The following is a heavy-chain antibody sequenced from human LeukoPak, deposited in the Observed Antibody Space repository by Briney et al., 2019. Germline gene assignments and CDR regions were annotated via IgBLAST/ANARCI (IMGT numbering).Heavy chain of an antibody. Sequence: GESLKISCEGSGYRFATFYIGWVRHSPGKGLEWMGIIFPGDSDTKYNPSFQGRVVISADTSINVAFMQWKSLQASDTAIYYRVRHSTAYDYLSSVSKALGMDFWGQGTTVIVSS. CDR1: GYRFATFY. CDR2: IFPGDSDT. J-gene: IGHJ6*02. D-gene: IGHD3-16*01. V-gene: IGHV5-51*01. CDR3: VRHSTAYDYLSSVSKALGMDF.